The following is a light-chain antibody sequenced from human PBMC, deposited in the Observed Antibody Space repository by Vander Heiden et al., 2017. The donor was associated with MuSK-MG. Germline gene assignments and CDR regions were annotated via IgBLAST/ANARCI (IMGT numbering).Light chain of an antibody. Sequence: QSALTQPRSVSGSPGQSVTISCTGTSSDVGGYNYVSWYQQHPGKAPKRMIYDVSKRPSGVPDRFSGSKSGNTASLTISGLQAEDEVDYYCCSYAGSYTHVVFGGGTKLTVL. V-gene: IGLV2-11*01. J-gene: IGLJ2*01. CDR1: SSDVGGYNY. CDR3: CSYAGSYTHVV. CDR2: DVS.